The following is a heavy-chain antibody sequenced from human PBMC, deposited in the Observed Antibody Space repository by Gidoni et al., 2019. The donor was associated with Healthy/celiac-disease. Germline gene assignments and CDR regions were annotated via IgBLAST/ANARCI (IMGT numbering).Heavy chain of an antibody. D-gene: IGHD6-13*01. CDR1: GASCIGYY. CDR3: AREVSSSWYRRGGMDV. CDR2: LKHSGSN. J-gene: IGHJ6*02. V-gene: IGHV4-34*01. Sequence: VQLQQCAAVLLPPSATPPPPCAVSGASCIGYYWSRIRRPPGKGLEWIGELKHSGSNNYNPSLKSRVTITGDTLKNQFSLKLSSVTVADTAVYYCAREVSSSWYRRGGMDVWGQGTTVTVSS.